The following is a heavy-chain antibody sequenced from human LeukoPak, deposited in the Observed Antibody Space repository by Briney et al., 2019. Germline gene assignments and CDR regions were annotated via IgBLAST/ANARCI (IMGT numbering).Heavy chain of an antibody. CDR1: GFTFSSYA. CDR2: ITVGGATT. V-gene: IGHV3-23*01. J-gene: IGHJ1*01. CDR3: AKNPRWGWLQSD. Sequence: PGGSLRLSCVVSGFTFSSYAMSWVRQAPGKGLEWVSSITVGGATTFYADSVKGRFTVSRDNSNNRLYLQMNSLRAEDTAVYYCAKNPRWGWLQSDWGQGTLVTVSS. D-gene: IGHD5-24*01.